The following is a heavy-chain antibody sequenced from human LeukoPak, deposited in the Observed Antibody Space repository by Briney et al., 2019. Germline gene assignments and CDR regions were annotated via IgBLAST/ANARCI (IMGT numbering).Heavy chain of an antibody. CDR1: GFSFSYNA. V-gene: IGHV3-64*01. J-gene: IGHJ5*02. Sequence: GGSLRLSCAASGFSFSYNAMHWVRQAPGKGLEYVAAISSDGSSTYYANSVKGRFTISRDNSKNTLYLQMGNLRDEDMAVYYCARERLDGNWIDPWGQGTLVIVSS. CDR3: ARERLDGNWIDP. D-gene: IGHD6-19*01. CDR2: ISSDGSST.